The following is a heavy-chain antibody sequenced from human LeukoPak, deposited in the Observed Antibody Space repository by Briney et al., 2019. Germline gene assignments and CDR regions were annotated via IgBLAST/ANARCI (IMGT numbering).Heavy chain of an antibody. Sequence: PGGSLRLSCAASGFTFSSYGMSWVRQAPGKGLEWVSAISGSGGSTYYADSVKGRFTISRDNSKNTLYLQMNSLRAEDTAVYYCAKDQGVSSGWYPSWFDPWGQGTLVTVSS. CDR2: ISGSGGST. CDR3: AKDQGVSSGWYPSWFDP. J-gene: IGHJ5*02. CDR1: GFTFSSYG. D-gene: IGHD6-19*01. V-gene: IGHV3-23*01.